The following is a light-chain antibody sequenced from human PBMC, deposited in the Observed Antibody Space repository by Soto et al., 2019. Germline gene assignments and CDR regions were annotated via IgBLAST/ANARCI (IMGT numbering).Light chain of an antibody. Sequence: QAVLTQPPSASGTLGQRVTISCSGSSSNIGSNYVYWYQQLPGTAPKLLIYRNNQRPSGVPDRFSGSRSGTSASLAISGLRSEDEADYYCAAWDDNLSGVVFGGGTKLTVL. CDR1: SSNIGSNY. J-gene: IGLJ2*01. CDR2: RNN. CDR3: AAWDDNLSGVV. V-gene: IGLV1-47*01.